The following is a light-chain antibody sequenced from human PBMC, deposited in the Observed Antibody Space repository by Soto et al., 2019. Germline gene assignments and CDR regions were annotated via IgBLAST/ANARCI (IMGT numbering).Light chain of an antibody. CDR1: QSVSSN. J-gene: IGKJ5*01. CDR2: GAS. Sequence: EIVLTQSQGTLSLSPGARATLSCRASQSVSSNLAWHQQRPGQAPRVFIYGASTRATGIPDRFSGSGSGTDFTLTITRLEPEDFAVFYCQQYGTSETIFGQGTRLEIK. V-gene: IGKV3-20*01. CDR3: QQYGTSETI.